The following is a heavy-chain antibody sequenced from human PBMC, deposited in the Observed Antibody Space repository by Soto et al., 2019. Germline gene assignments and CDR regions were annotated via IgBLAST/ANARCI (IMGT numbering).Heavy chain of an antibody. D-gene: IGHD6-6*01. V-gene: IGHV5-51*01. CDR1: GYSFTSYW. Sequence: GESLKISCKGSGYSFTSYWIGWVRQMPGKGLEWMGIIYPGDSDTRYSPSFQGQVTISADKSISTAYLQWSSLKASDTAMHYCARHGAAARPGGYYYYYGMDVWGQGTTVTVSS. CDR2: IYPGDSDT. CDR3: ARHGAAARPGGYYYYYGMDV. J-gene: IGHJ6*02.